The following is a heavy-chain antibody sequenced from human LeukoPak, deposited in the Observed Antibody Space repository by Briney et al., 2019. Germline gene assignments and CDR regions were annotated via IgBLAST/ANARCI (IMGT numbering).Heavy chain of an antibody. D-gene: IGHD5-18*01. CDR2: ISSSSSYI. V-gene: IGHV3-21*01. CDR1: GFTFSSYS. CDR3: ARPRVDTDMVVAFDI. J-gene: IGHJ3*02. Sequence: GGSLRLSCAASGFTFSSYSMNWVRQAPGKGLEWVSSISSSSSYIYYADSVKGRFTISRDNAKNSLYLQMNSLRAEDTAVYYCARPRVDTDMVVAFDIWGQGTMVTVSS.